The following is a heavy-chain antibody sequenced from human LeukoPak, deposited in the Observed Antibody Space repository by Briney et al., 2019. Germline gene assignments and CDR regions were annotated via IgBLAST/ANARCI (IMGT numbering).Heavy chain of an antibody. Sequence: SETLSLTCTVSGGSISSYYWSWIRQPPGKGLEWIGYIYYSGSTNYNPSLKSRVTISVDTSKNQFSLKLSSVTAADTAVYYCARPPIRSGSFRFHDAFDIWGQGTMVTVSS. V-gene: IGHV4-59*08. CDR2: IYYSGST. D-gene: IGHD1-26*01. J-gene: IGHJ3*02. CDR3: ARPPIRSGSFRFHDAFDI. CDR1: GGSISSYY.